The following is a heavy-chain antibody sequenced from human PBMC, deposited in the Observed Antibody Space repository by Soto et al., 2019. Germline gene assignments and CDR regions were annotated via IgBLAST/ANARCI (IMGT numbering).Heavy chain of an antibody. Sequence: GASVKVSCKASGLTFTSSAMHWVRQARGQRLEWIGWIVVGSGNTNYAQKFQERVTITRDMSTSTAYMELSSLRSEDTAVYYCAVVISSCGANCYAPAYWGRGTLVTVSS. J-gene: IGHJ4*02. CDR1: GLTFTSSA. CDR3: AVVISSCGANCYAPAY. D-gene: IGHD2-21*02. V-gene: IGHV1-58*02. CDR2: IVVGSGNT.